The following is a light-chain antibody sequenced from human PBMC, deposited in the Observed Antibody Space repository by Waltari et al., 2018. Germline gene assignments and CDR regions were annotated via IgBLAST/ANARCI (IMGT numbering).Light chain of an antibody. CDR1: SSNLGRNF. CDR2: RNN. Sequence: QSVLTPAPSASGTPGQRVTISCSGSSSNLGRNFVFWYQLLPGMAPNLLIFRNNQRPSGVPDRFSGSKSGTSASLAISGLRSEDEADYSCAAWDDSLRGPVFGTGTKLTVL. V-gene: IGLV1-47*01. CDR3: AAWDDSLRGPV. J-gene: IGLJ3*02.